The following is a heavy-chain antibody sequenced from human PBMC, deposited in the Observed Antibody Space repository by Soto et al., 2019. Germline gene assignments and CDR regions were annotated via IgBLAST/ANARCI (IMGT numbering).Heavy chain of an antibody. Sequence: ASVKVSCKASGSTFSSCAISWVRQAPGQGLEWMGGIIPIFGTANYTQKFQGRVTITADESTSTAYMELSSLRSEDTAVYYCARQSRTVVTAILYLRYYGMDVGGQGNTVTVSS. V-gene: IGHV1-69*13. J-gene: IGHJ6*01. D-gene: IGHD2-21*02. CDR2: IIPIFGTA. CDR3: ARQSRTVVTAILYLRYYGMDV. CDR1: GSTFSSCA.